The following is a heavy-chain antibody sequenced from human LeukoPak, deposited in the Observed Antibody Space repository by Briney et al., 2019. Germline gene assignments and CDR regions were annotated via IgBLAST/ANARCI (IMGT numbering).Heavy chain of an antibody. CDR1: GFSFSNSA. J-gene: IGHJ6*03. Sequence: GGSLRLSCTASGFSFSNSAMTWVRQAPGKGLEWVSAVSSSGISTYYADSVKGRFTISRDNSRKMVYLQMNSLGAEDTALYYCAKSRGWSNHYLYYMDAWGKGTTVTVAS. CDR3: AKSRGWSNHYLYYMDA. CDR2: VSSSGIST. V-gene: IGHV3-23*01. D-gene: IGHD6-19*01.